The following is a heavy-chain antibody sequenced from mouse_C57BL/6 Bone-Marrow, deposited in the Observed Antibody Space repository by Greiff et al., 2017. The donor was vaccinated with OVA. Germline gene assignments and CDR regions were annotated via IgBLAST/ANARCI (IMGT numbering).Heavy chain of an antibody. CDR1: GFTFSSYG. D-gene: IGHD2-4*01. CDR3: ARQGYDDDEGMDD. V-gene: IGHV5-6*01. Sequence: EVQLVESGGDLVKPGGSLKLSCAASGFTFSSYGMSWVRQTPDKRLEWVATISSGGSYTYYPDSVKGRFTISRDNAKNTLYLQMSSLKSEDTAVYYCARQGYDDDEGMDDWGQGTSVTVSS. J-gene: IGHJ4*01. CDR2: ISSGGSYT.